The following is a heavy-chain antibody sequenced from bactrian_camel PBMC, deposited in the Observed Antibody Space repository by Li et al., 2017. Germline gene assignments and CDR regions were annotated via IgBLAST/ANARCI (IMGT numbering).Heavy chain of an antibody. CDR2: IDSSGNT. CDR3: VRSEYGGSWFSFDH. CDR1: GVTSSTFR. V-gene: IGHV3S55*01. D-gene: IGHD6*01. J-gene: IGHJ4*01. Sequence: HVQLVESGGGSVQAGGTLRLSCVTSGVTSSTFRTSCMGWFRQSPGKEREGVAAIDSSGNTMYVDSVKGRFAISRDNAKNMLYLQMNSLKPEDTAVYYCVRSEYGGSWFSFDHWGQGTQVTVS.